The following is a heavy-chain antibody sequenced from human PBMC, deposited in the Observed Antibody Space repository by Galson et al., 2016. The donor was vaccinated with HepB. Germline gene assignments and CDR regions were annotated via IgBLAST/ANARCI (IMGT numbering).Heavy chain of an antibody. J-gene: IGHJ3*02. V-gene: IGHV3-43*01. CDR1: GFTFDDYT. CDR3: AKAEGLTGPFDI. CDR2: ITWDGTIT. Sequence: SLRLSCAASGFTFDDYTMHWVRQAPGKGLEWVSLITWDGTITSYDDSVKGRFTISRDNSKNSLYLRMNSLRAEHAALYYCAKAEGLTGPFDIWGQGTMVTVSS. D-gene: IGHD3-9*01.